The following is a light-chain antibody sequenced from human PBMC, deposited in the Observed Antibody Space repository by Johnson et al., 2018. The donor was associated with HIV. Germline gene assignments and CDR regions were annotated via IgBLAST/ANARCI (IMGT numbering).Light chain of an antibody. J-gene: IGLJ1*01. CDR3: GTWDSSLRTGF. V-gene: IGLV1-51*01. CDR1: SSNIGNNY. Sequence: QAVLTQPPSVSAAPGQKVTISCSGSSSNIGNNYVSWYQQVPGAAPKLLIYDNNKRPSGIPDRFSGSKSGTSATLGITGHQTGDEADDYCGTWDSSLRTGFFGTGTTVTVL. CDR2: DNN.